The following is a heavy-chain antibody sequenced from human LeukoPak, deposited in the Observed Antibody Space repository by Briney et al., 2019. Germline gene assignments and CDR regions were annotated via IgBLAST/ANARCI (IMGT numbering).Heavy chain of an antibody. Sequence: GGSLRLSCAASGFTFSSYAMHWVRQAPGKGLEWVAVISYDGSNKYYADSVKGRFTIPRDNSKNGLYLQMNSLRAEDTAVYYCARDRVILEWFPLCYWGQGTLVTVSS. CDR3: ARDRVILEWFPLCY. J-gene: IGHJ4*02. CDR1: GFTFSSYA. V-gene: IGHV3-30-3*01. D-gene: IGHD3-3*01. CDR2: ISYDGSNK.